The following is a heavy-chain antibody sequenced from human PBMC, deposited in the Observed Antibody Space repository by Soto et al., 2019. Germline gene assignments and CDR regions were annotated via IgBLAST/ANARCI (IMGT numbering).Heavy chain of an antibody. J-gene: IGHJ4*02. D-gene: IGHD2-21*02. CDR3: AKDDVSGDGLWLVSD. CDR2: ITGSGLTI. Sequence: VQLLESGGGLVQPGGSLRLSCAASGFSFSKYAMIWVRQAPGKGQEWVSGITGSGLTIEYSASVKGRFTISRDNSKNTVYLQMTSLRADDTAIYYCAKDDVSGDGLWLVSDWGQGTPVTVS. CDR1: GFSFSKYA. V-gene: IGHV3-23*01.